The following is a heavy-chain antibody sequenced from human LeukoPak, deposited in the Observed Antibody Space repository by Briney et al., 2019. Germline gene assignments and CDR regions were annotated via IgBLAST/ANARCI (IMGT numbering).Heavy chain of an antibody. CDR2: IYYSGST. CDR3: ARARDAFDI. J-gene: IGHJ3*02. V-gene: IGHV4-59*01. CDR1: GGSISSYY. Sequence: PSETLSLTCTVSGGSISSYYWSWIRHPPGKGLEWIGYIYYSGSTNYNPSLKSRVTISVDTSKNQFSLKLSSVTAADTAVYYCARARDAFDIWGQGTMVTVSS.